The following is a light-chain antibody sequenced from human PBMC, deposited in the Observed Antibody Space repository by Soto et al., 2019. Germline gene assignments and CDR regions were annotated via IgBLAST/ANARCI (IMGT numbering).Light chain of an antibody. CDR3: QQYSASPRT. V-gene: IGKV3-20*01. CDR2: GAS. CDR1: RSVTNNY. J-gene: IGKJ4*01. Sequence: EIVLTQSPGTLSFFPGERATLSCRASRSVTNNYLAWHQQKPGQTPRLLIYGASSRATGIPDRFSASGTRTDFTLTISRLEPEDSAVDYCQQYSASPRTFGQGTKGQIK.